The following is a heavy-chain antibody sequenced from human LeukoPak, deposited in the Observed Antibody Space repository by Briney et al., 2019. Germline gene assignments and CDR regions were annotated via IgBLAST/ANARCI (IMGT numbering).Heavy chain of an antibody. CDR2: IYYSGST. Sequence: PSETLSLTCTVSDGAIAGYSWSWIRQAPAKGLERVGYIYYSGSTNYNPSLKSRVSISVDTSKNQFSLKLSSVTAAGTAVYYCARVGAGGARRALDVWGQGTMVTVSS. V-gene: IGHV4-59*01. J-gene: IGHJ3*01. D-gene: IGHD6-13*01. CDR3: ARVGAGGARRALDV. CDR1: DGAIAGYS.